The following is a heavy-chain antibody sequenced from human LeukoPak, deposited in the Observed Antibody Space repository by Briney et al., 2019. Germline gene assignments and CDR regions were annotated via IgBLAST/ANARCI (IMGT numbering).Heavy chain of an antibody. J-gene: IGHJ6*03. CDR2: INWNGGGT. D-gene: IGHD3-10*01. CDR1: GFTFDDYG. CDR3: ARVQDYYGSGSQYYYYYYMDV. Sequence: GGSLRLSCAASGFTFDDYGMSWVRQAPGKGLEWVSGINWNGGGTGYADSVKGRFTISRDNAKNSLYLQMNSLRAEDTALYYCARVQDYYGSGSQYYYYYYMDVWGKGTTVTVSS. V-gene: IGHV3-20*04.